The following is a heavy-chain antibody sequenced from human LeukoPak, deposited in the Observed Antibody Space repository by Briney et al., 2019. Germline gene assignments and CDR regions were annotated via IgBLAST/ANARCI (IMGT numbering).Heavy chain of an antibody. CDR1: GYAFTGYY. J-gene: IGHJ5*02. V-gene: IGHV1-2*02. CDR2: INPNSGGT. Sequence: ASVKVSCKASGYAFTGYYIHWVRQAPGQGLEWMGWINPNSGGTKYAQKFQGRVTMTRDTSITTAYMGLSRLRSDDTAVYYCAKGRVVAGSKSLTYHWFDPWGQGTLVTVSS. CDR3: AKGRVVAGSKSLTYHWFDP. D-gene: IGHD6-19*01.